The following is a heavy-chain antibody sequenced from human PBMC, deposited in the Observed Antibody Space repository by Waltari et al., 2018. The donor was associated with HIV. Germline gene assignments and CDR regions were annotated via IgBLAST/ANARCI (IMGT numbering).Heavy chain of an antibody. V-gene: IGHV1-3*01. D-gene: IGHD3-10*01. Sequence: QVQLVQSGAEVKRAGASVRLSCKASGYTFSSQAVHWVRQAPGQSLEWMGWINAGKGDTKYSQKFQDRIIITRDTSATTAYMELSSLRFEDTAVYYCARGQGGSATYFFFYYMDVWGKGTTVSVS. J-gene: IGHJ6*03. CDR2: INAGKGDT. CDR3: ARGQGGSATYFFFYYMDV. CDR1: GYTFSSQA.